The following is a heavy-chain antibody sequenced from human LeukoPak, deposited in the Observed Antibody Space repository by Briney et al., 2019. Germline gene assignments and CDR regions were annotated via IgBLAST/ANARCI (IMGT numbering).Heavy chain of an antibody. J-gene: IGHJ6*02. CDR2: TYYRSKWYT. CDR3: ARAVGFDNGMDV. D-gene: IGHD2-15*01. CDR1: GDSVSSNRAA. Sequence: SQTLSLTCAISGDSVSSNRAAWNWIRQSPSRGLEWLGRTYYRSKWYTAYTLSVKSRISIKPDTSKNQFSLQLNSVTPEDTAVYYCARAVGFDNGMDVWGQGTTVTVSS. V-gene: IGHV6-1*01.